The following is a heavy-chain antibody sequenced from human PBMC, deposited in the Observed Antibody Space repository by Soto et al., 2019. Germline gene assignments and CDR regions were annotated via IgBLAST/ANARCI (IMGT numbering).Heavy chain of an antibody. D-gene: IGHD6-19*01. Sequence: GGSLRLSCEASNLPFNNAWMNWVRQAPGKGPEWVGRIKSKTDGGTTDYAAPVKGRFSISRDDSKSTLYLQMDSLKTEDTAVYYCATDLGAVRRGTSFDPWGQGTLVTVSS. CDR2: IKSKTDGGTT. J-gene: IGHJ5*02. CDR3: ATDLGAVRRGTSFDP. CDR1: NLPFNNAW. V-gene: IGHV3-15*07.